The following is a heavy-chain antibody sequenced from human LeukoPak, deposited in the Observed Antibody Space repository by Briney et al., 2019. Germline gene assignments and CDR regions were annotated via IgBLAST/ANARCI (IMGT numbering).Heavy chain of an antibody. Sequence: PGGSLRLSCAASGFTFSSYGMHWVRQAPGKGLEWVAFIQYDGSNKYYADSVKGRFTISRDNSKNTLYLQMNSLRAEDTAVYYCAKDGYSTYFDYWGQGTLVTVSS. J-gene: IGHJ4*02. V-gene: IGHV3-30*02. CDR2: IQYDGSNK. CDR3: AKDGYSTYFDY. CDR1: GFTFSSYG. D-gene: IGHD4-23*01.